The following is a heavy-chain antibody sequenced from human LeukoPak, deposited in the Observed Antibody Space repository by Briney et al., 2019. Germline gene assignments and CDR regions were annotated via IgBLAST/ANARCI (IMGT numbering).Heavy chain of an antibody. CDR3: ARFHVFHCNDY. V-gene: IGHV3-23*01. Sequence: PGGSLRLSCAASGFTFSSYGMSWVRQAPGKGLEWVSAISGSGGSTYYADSVRGRFTISRDNAKNSLYLQMNSLRAEDTAVYYCARFHVFHCNDYWGQGALVTVSS. J-gene: IGHJ4*02. CDR2: ISGSGGST. CDR1: GFTFSSYG. D-gene: IGHD3-16*01.